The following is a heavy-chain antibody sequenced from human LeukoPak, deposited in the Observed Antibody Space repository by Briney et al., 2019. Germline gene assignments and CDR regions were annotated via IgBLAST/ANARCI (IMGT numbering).Heavy chain of an antibody. D-gene: IGHD3-22*01. CDR3: AAAGTYYYDSSGYRDY. CDR2: IIPIFGTA. Sequence: SVKVSCKASGGTFSSYAISWGRQAPGQGLEWMGRIIPIFGTANYAQKFQGRVTITTDESTSTAYMELSSLRSEDTAVYYCAAAGTYYYDSSGYRDYWGQGTLVTVSS. CDR1: GGTFSSYA. J-gene: IGHJ4*02. V-gene: IGHV1-69*05.